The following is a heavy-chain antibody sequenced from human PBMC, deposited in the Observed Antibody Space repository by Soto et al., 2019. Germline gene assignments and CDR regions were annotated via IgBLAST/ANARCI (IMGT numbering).Heavy chain of an antibody. CDR1: GFTFSSYS. CDR3: ARVLHTPPPRSPQWPVDY. J-gene: IGHJ4*02. CDR2: ISSSSSTI. D-gene: IGHD6-19*01. Sequence: GGSLRLSCAASGFTFSSYSMNWVRQAPGKGLEWVSYISSSSSTIYYADSVKGRFTISRDNAKNSLYLQMNSLRDEDTAVYYCARVLHTPPPRSPQWPVDYWGQGTLVTVSS. V-gene: IGHV3-48*02.